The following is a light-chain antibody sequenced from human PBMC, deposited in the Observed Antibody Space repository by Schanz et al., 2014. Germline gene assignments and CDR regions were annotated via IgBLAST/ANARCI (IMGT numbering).Light chain of an antibody. CDR3: HQYGTSPFT. J-gene: IGKJ3*01. CDR1: QTVFNY. CDR2: GAS. V-gene: IGKV3-20*01. Sequence: EIVMTQSPATLSLSPGERATLSCRASQTVFNYLAWFQQKPGQAPRLLIYGASSRATGIPDRFSGSGSGTDLTLTISRLEPEDSAVYYCHQYGTSPFTFGPGTTVDIK.